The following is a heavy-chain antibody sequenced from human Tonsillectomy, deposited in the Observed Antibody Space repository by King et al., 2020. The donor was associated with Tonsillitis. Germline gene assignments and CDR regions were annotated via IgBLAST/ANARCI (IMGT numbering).Heavy chain of an antibody. CDR2: IYSSGST. V-gene: IGHV4-4*07. D-gene: IGHD1-26*01. CDR3: AREAGATRYFDY. CDR1: GGSISSHY. Sequence: QLQESGPGLVKPSETLSLTCTVSGGSISSHYWSWIRQPAGKGLEWIGLIYSSGSTRYNPSLKSRVTMSIDTYKNQFSLKLTAVTAADTAVYYCAREAGATRYFDYWGQGTLVTVSS. J-gene: IGHJ4*02.